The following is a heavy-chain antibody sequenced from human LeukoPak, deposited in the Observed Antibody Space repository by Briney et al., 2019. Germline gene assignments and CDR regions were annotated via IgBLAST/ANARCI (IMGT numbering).Heavy chain of an antibody. CDR1: GYTFTNYY. D-gene: IGHD2-15*01. CDR2: INPSGGST. J-gene: IGHJ3*02. Sequence: ASVKVSCKASGYTFTNYYMHWVRQAPGQGLEWMGIINPSGGSTSYAQKFQGRVTMTRDMSTSTVYMELSSLRSEDTAVYYCARDPGIVVVVAAPGGGEAFDIWGQGTMVTVSS. CDR3: ARDPGIVVVVAAPGGGEAFDI. V-gene: IGHV1-46*01.